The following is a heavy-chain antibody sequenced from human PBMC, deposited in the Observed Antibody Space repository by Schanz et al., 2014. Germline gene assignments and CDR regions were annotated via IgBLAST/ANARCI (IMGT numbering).Heavy chain of an antibody. Sequence: QVQLQESGPGLVKPSETLSLTCAVSGGSISSTHWWTWVRQSPGKGLEWIAEIHHSGSTRYNPSPKSRVTMSVDESKNQCSLNLTSVTAADTALYYCARAPSSSASYFGSGFDYWGQGTLVTVSS. CDR2: IHHSGST. CDR1: GGSISSTHW. D-gene: IGHD3-10*01. V-gene: IGHV4-4*02. CDR3: ARAPSSSASYFGSGFDY. J-gene: IGHJ4*02.